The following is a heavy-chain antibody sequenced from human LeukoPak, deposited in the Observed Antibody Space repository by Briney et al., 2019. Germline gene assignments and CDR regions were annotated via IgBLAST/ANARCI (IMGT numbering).Heavy chain of an antibody. D-gene: IGHD5-24*01. CDR3: ASLSGYNYINFDY. CDR1: GFTFSSYE. CDR2: ISSSGSTR. J-gene: IGHJ4*02. V-gene: IGHV3-48*03. Sequence: GRSLRLSCAASGFTFSSYEMNWVRQAPGKGLEWVSYISSSGSTRYYADSVKGRFTISRDNAKNSLYLQMNSLRAEDTAVYYCASLSGYNYINFDYWGQGTLVTVSS.